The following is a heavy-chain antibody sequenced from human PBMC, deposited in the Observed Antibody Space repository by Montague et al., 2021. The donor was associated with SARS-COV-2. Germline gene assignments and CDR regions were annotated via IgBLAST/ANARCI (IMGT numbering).Heavy chain of an antibody. CDR2: INSDWSST. J-gene: IGHJ6*02. D-gene: IGHD6-6*01. CDR1: GFTFSSYW. Sequence: SLRLSCAASGFTFSSYWMHWVRQAPGKGLVWVSRINSDWSSTSYADSVKGRFTISSDNAKNTLYLQMNSLRAEDTAVYYCAREMGSSLGGCYYGMDVWGQGTTVTVSS. V-gene: IGHV3-74*01. CDR3: AREMGSSLGGCYYGMDV.